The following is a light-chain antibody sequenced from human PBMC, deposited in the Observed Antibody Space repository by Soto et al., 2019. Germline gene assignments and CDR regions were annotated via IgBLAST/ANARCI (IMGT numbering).Light chain of an antibody. J-gene: IGKJ1*01. CDR2: GAS. Sequence: EIVLTQSPGTLSLSPGVRATLSCRASQSVSSSYLAWYQQKPGQAPRLLIYGASSRATGIPDRFSGSGSGTDFTLTISRLEPEDFAVYYCQQYGSSPPSTFGQGTKVEIK. CDR3: QQYGSSPPST. V-gene: IGKV3-20*01. CDR1: QSVSSSY.